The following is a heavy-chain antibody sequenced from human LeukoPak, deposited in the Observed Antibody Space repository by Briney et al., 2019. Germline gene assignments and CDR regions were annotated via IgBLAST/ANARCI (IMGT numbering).Heavy chain of an antibody. CDR3: ARDQYSSGWTDYYYYYGMDV. CDR1: GFTFSSYS. D-gene: IGHD6-19*01. V-gene: IGHV3-21*01. J-gene: IGHJ6*02. Sequence: GGSLRLSCAASGFTFSSYSMNWVRQAPGKGLEWVSSISSSSSYIYYADSVKGRFTISRDNAKNSLYLQMNSLRAEDTAVYYSARDQYSSGWTDYYYYYGMDVWGQGTTVTVSS. CDR2: ISSSSSYI.